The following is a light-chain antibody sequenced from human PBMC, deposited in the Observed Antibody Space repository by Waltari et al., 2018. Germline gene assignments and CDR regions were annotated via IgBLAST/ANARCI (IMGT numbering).Light chain of an antibody. J-gene: IGLJ3*02. CDR2: KAN. CDR3: SLYMGSGVWV. CDR1: SGSVSTTSY. V-gene: IGLV8-61*01. Sequence: QTGVTQEPSLSVPPGGTVTLTCALSSGSVSTTSYAPRYRQTPGQAPRTLLSKANTRSSGVPDRCSGAILGNKVALTITGAQAEDESDYYCSLYMGSGVWVFGGGTKLTVL.